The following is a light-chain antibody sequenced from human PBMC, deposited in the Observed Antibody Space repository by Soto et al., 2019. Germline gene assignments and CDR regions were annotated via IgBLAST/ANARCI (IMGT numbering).Light chain of an antibody. V-gene: IGKV1-12*01. CDR2: TAS. Sequence: IQMNQSTFSVSASVGDRVPIPCLASQGVSTWLAWYQQKPGKAPNLLIYTASSLQSGVPSRFSGSGSGTDFTLTINGLQPEDFATYYCQQAASFPITFGQGTRLEIK. J-gene: IGKJ5*01. CDR1: QGVSTW. CDR3: QQAASFPIT.